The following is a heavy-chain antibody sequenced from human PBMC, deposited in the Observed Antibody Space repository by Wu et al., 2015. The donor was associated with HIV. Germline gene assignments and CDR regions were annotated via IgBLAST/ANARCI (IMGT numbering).Heavy chain of an antibody. CDR2: IIPIFGTA. Sequence: QVQLVQSGAEVKKPGSSVKVSCKASGGTFSSYAISWVRQAPGQGLEWMGGIIPIFGTANYAQKFQGRVTITADESTSTAYMELSSLRSEDTAVYYCARDRADYYDSSGYISPDAFDIWGQGTMVTVSS. D-gene: IGHD3-22*01. CDR1: GGTFSSYA. CDR3: ARDRADYYDSSGYISPDAFDI. J-gene: IGHJ3*02. V-gene: IGHV1-69*12.